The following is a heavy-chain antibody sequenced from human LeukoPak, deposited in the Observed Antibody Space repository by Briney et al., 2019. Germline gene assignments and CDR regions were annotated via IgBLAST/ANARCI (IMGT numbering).Heavy chain of an antibody. CDR2: ISSSSSTI. CDR1: GFTFSSYS. CDR3: AREAYEMSHYFDY. J-gene: IGHJ4*02. D-gene: IGHD2-8*01. V-gene: IGHV3-48*04. Sequence: PGGSLRLSCAASGFTFSSYSMNWVRQAPGKGLEWVSYISSSSSTIYYADSVKGRFTISRDNAKNSLYLQMNSLRAEDTAVYYCAREAYEMSHYFDYWGQGTLVTVSS.